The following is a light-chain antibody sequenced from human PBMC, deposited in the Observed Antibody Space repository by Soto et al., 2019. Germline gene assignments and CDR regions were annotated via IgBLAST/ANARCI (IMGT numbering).Light chain of an antibody. CDR1: SGHSGYG. CDR3: QTWDTVVV. Sequence: QSVLTQSPSASASLGASVKLTCTLSSGHSGYGNAWHQQQPDKGPRYLMKLNRDGSHNKGDAIPDRFSGSGSGAARYLTISRLESDDESDYYCQTWDTVVVFGGGTKVTVL. CDR2: LNRDGSH. J-gene: IGLJ2*01. V-gene: IGLV4-69*01.